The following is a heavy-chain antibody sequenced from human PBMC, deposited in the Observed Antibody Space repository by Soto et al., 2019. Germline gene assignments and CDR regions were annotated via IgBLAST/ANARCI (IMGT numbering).Heavy chain of an antibody. CDR1: GGSISRGDFS. CDR3: ARGKTNYFFDL. CDR2: IYRSGST. D-gene: IGHD3-10*01. V-gene: IGHV4-30-2*01. Sequence: SETLSLTCVVSGGSISRGDFSWTWIRQPPGKGLEWVGYIYRSGSTYYNPSLKSPVSISLDKSKNQFSLNLTSVTAADTAVYYCARGKTNYFFDLWGQGHLVTVSS. J-gene: IGHJ4*02.